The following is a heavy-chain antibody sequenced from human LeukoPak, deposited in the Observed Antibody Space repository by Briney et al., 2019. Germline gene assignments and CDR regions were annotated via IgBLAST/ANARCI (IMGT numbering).Heavy chain of an antibody. V-gene: IGHV3-7*01. J-gene: IGHJ4*02. CDR1: GFTFSTYW. D-gene: IGHD3-10*02. Sequence: GGSLRLSCAASGFTFSTYWMSWVRQTPGKGLEWVANIKQDGGEKYFVDSVKGRFTISRDNAKNSLYLQMNSLRVEDTAICYCTRGMLRQPPDYWGQGMLVTVSS. CDR3: TRGMLRQPPDY. CDR2: IKQDGGEK.